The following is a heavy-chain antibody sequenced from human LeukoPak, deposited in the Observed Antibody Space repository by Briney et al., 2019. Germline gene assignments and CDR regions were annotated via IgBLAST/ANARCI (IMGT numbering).Heavy chain of an antibody. CDR3: AGGGSPHYFDY. Sequence: GGSLRLSCAASGFTVSSNYMSWVRQAPGKGLEWVSVIYSGGNTYYADSVKGRFTVSRDNSKNTLYLQMNSLRAEDTAVYYCAGGGSPHYFDYWGQGTLVTVSS. V-gene: IGHV3-53*01. CDR1: GFTVSSNY. D-gene: IGHD3-16*01. J-gene: IGHJ4*02. CDR2: IYSGGNT.